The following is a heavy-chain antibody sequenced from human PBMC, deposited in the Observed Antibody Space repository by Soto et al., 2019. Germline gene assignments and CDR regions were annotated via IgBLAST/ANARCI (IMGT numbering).Heavy chain of an antibody. D-gene: IGHD7-27*01. J-gene: IGHJ4*02. Sequence: GESLKISCKGSGYSFTSYWIGWVRQMPGKGLEWMGIIYPGDSDTRYSPSFQGQVTISADKSISTAYLQWNSLKASDTAMDYCARLVNWDTYYFDYWGQGTLVTVSS. CDR2: IYPGDSDT. CDR1: GYSFTSYW. CDR3: ARLVNWDTYYFDY. V-gene: IGHV5-51*01.